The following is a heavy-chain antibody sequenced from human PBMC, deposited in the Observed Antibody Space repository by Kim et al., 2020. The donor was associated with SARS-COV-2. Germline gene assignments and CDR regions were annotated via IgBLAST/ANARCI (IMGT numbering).Heavy chain of an antibody. D-gene: IGHD4-17*01. Sequence: ASVKVSCTASGGTFSTSAISWVRPAPGQGLEWMGGIIPILGTANYVQKFQGRVTITADESTRTAYMELSSLRSEDTAVYYCARGYGDYAEAGAVRRKRSPGYYYYGMGVWGQGTTVTVSS. CDR3: ARGYGDYAEAGAVRRKRSPGYYYYGMGV. CDR2: IIPILGTA. CDR1: GGTFSTSA. J-gene: IGHJ6*02. V-gene: IGHV1-69*13.